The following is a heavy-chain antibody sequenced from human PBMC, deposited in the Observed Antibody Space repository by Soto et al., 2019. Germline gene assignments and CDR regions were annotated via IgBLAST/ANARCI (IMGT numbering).Heavy chain of an antibody. CDR3: ATLTAMAKCDAFDI. J-gene: IGHJ3*02. CDR2: FDPEDGET. CDR1: GYTLTELS. V-gene: IGHV1-24*01. D-gene: IGHD5-18*01. Sequence: ASVKVSCKVSGYTLTELSMHWVRQAPGKGLEWMGGFDPEDGETIYAQKFQGRVTMTEDTSTDTAYMELSSLRSEDKAVHYCATLTAMAKCDAFDIWGQGTMVTVSS.